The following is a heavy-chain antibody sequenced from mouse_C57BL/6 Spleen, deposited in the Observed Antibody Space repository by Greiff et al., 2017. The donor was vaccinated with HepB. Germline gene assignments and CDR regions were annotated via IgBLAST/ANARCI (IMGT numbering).Heavy chain of an antibody. Sequence: EVHLVESGPGLVKPSQSLSLTCSVTGYSITSGYYWNWIRQFPGNKLEWMGYISYDGSNNYNPSLKNRISITRDTSKNQFFLKLNSVTTEDTATYYCAREGFYDGYSPYYFDYWGQGTTLTVSS. J-gene: IGHJ2*01. CDR2: ISYDGSN. V-gene: IGHV3-6*01. CDR3: AREGFYDGYSPYYFDY. D-gene: IGHD2-3*01. CDR1: GYSITSGYY.